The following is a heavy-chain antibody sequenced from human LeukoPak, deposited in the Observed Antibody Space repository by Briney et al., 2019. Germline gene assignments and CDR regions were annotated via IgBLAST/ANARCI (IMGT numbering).Heavy chain of an antibody. CDR1: GYSINSGNH. D-gene: IGHD3-10*01. CDR2: IHYSGST. J-gene: IGHJ4*02. V-gene: IGHV4-38-2*01. Sequence: SETLSLTCAVSGYSINSGNHWGWIRQPPEKGLEWIGSIHYSGSTNYNPSLKSRVTISIDTSKNHFSLKLSSVTAADTAVYYCASLGGSQNGNFDYWGRGALVTVSS. CDR3: ASLGGSQNGNFDY.